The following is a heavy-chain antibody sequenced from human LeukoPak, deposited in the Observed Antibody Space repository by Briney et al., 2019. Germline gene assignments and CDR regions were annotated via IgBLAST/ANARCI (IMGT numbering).Heavy chain of an antibody. CDR3: ARDRLYYYYYGMDV. D-gene: IGHD5-12*01. Sequence: GGSLRLSCAASGLIVSSNYMSWVRQAPGKGLEWVSALYSGGSMYYAASVKGRFTISRDNSKNTLYLQMNSLRAEDTAVYYCARDRLYYYYYGMDVWGQGTTVTVSS. V-gene: IGHV3-53*01. J-gene: IGHJ6*02. CDR1: GLIVSSNY. CDR2: LYSGGSM.